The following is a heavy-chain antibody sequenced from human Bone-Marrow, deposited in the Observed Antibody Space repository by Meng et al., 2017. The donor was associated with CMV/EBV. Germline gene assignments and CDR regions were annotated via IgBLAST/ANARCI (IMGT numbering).Heavy chain of an antibody. J-gene: IGHJ4*02. Sequence: GGSLRLSCVASGFTFINYAMSWVRQAPGRGLEWVSAIGHKGDSTYYAASVKGRFTISRDKSKNTLYLEMNSLRAEDTAVYYCAKGGGGSGFAYWGQGTLVTVSS. CDR1: GFTFINYA. CDR2: IGHKGDST. CDR3: AKGGGGSGFAY. D-gene: IGHD3-3*01. V-gene: IGHV3-23*01.